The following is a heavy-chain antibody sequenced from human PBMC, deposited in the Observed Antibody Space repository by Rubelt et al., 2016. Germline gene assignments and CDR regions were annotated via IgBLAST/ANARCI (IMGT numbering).Heavy chain of an antibody. CDR2: TSYSGST. CDR3: ARGLDSTKTGAD. D-gene: IGHD3-10*01. V-gene: IGHV4-39*01. J-gene: IGHJ4*02. Sequence: QMQLQESGPGQVKPSQTLSLTCTVSGGSISSYYWGWIRQPPGKGLEWIGSTSYSGSTYYNPSLKSRVTISVDTSNDQFSLRLSSVTAADTAVYYCARGLDSTKTGADWGQGTLVTVSS. CDR1: GGSISSYY.